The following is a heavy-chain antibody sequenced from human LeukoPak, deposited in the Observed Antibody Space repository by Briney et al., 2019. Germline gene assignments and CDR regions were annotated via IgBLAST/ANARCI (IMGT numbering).Heavy chain of an antibody. Sequence: GGSLRLSCVASGFTFSSYWMTWVRQAPGKGLEGVAKIKQDGREKFYVDSVKGRFTISRDNAKSSLYLEMNGLRAEDAAVYYCLRGSPNVWSTYVFDSWGRGTLVVVSS. D-gene: IGHD3-16*01. V-gene: IGHV3-7*01. CDR2: IKQDGREK. J-gene: IGHJ4*02. CDR3: LRGSPNVWSTYVFDS. CDR1: GFTFSSYW.